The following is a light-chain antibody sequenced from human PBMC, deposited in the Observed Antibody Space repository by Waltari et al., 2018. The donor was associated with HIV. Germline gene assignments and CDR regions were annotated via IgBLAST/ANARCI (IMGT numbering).Light chain of an antibody. J-gene: IGLJ3*02. V-gene: IGLV1-40*01. CDR1: SPNIGAGYD. Sequence: QSVLPQPPSVSGAPGQRVTISCTRSSPNIGAGYDVHWSQQLTGTAPKLLIYGNTNRPSGVSDRFSGSKSGTSASLAITGLQAEDEADYYCQSYDSRQSGFWVFGGGTTLTVL. CDR2: GNT. CDR3: QSYDSRQSGFWV.